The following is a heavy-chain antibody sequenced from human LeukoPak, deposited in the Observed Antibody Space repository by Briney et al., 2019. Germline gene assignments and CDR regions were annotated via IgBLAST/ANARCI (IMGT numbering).Heavy chain of an antibody. CDR1: GFTFSSYA. Sequence: GGSLRLSCAASGFTFSSYAMSWVRQAPGKGLEWVANIKQDGSEKYYVDSVKGRFTISRDNAKNSLYLQMNSLRAEDTAVYYCARECYDFWSGSGDWFDPWGQGTLVTVSS. D-gene: IGHD3-3*01. V-gene: IGHV3-7*01. CDR2: IKQDGSEK. J-gene: IGHJ5*02. CDR3: ARECYDFWSGSGDWFDP.